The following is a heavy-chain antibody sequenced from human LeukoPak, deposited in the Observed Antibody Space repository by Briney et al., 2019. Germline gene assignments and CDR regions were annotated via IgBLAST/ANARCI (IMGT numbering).Heavy chain of an antibody. CDR1: GFTFSSYA. Sequence: GGSLRLSCAASGFTFSSYAMSWVRQAPAKGLEGVSVISGNGGSTSYADSVKGRFTISRDDSKDTLYLQMNSLRAGDTAIYYCAKHGYSSGWPQVPSDHWGQGTLVTVSS. CDR2: ISGNGGST. V-gene: IGHV3-23*01. CDR3: AKHGYSSGWPQVPSDH. D-gene: IGHD6-19*01. J-gene: IGHJ4*02.